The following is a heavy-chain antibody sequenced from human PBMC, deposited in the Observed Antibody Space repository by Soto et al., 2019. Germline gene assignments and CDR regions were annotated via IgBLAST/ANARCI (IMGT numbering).Heavy chain of an antibody. D-gene: IGHD2-15*01. CDR3: ARGVAATRSNNWIDP. J-gene: IGHJ5*02. CDR2: INHSGST. Sequence: QVQLQQWGAGLLKPSETLSLTCAVYGGSFSGYYWCWIRQPPGRGLEWIGEINHSGSTNYNPSLKSRVTRSVDTSKNQFSLKLSSVTAADTAVYYCARGVAATRSNNWIDPWGQGTLVTVSS. CDR1: GGSFSGYY. V-gene: IGHV4-34*01.